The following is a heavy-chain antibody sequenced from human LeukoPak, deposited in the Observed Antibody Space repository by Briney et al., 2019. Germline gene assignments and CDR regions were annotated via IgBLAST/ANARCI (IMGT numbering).Heavy chain of an antibody. CDR1: GFTFSDYY. V-gene: IGHV3-11*05. J-gene: IGHJ4*02. CDR2: ISSSSSYT. D-gene: IGHD5-18*01. Sequence: GGSLRLSCAASGFTFSDYYMSWIRQAPGKGLEWVSYISSSSSYTNYADSVKGRFTISRDNAKNSLYLQMNSLRAEDTAVYYCARVLLGEKAMVTSHNDYWGQGTLVTVSS. CDR3: ARVLLGEKAMVTSHNDY.